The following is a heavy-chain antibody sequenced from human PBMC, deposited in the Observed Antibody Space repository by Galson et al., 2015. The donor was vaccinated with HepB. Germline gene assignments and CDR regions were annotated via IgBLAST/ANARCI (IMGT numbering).Heavy chain of an antibody. CDR3: ARDLGGVLGHPSWFDP. D-gene: IGHD3-10*01. CDR1: GYTFTSYY. Sequence: SVKVSCKASGYTFTSYYMHWVRQAPGQGLEWMGIINPSGGSTSYAQKFQGRVTMTRDTSTSTAYMELSSLRSEDTAVYYCARDLGGVLGHPSWFDPWGQGTLVTVSS. V-gene: IGHV1-46*01. CDR2: INPSGGST. J-gene: IGHJ5*02.